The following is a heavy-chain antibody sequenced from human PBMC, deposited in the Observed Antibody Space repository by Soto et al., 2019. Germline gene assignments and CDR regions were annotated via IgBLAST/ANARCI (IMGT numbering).Heavy chain of an antibody. CDR1: GYTFTSYA. Sequence: ASVKVSCKASGYTFTSYAMHWVRQAPGQRLEWMGWINACNGNTKYSQKFQGRVTITRDTSASTAYMELSSLRSEDTAVYYCARAPGGPGIAEYWGQGTLVTVSS. V-gene: IGHV1-3*01. CDR2: INACNGNT. D-gene: IGHD6-13*01. CDR3: ARAPGGPGIAEY. J-gene: IGHJ4*02.